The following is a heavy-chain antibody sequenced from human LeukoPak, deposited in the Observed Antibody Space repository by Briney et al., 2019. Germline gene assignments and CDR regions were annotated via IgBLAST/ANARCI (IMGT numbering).Heavy chain of an antibody. Sequence: PGESLKISCKGSGYSLTEYWIGWVRQLPGKGLEWMGIIYPGDSATKYSPSFQGQVTISADKSISTAYLQWSSLKASDTAVYYCARLYYYDSSRGFDIWGLGTMVTVSS. D-gene: IGHD3-22*01. CDR1: GYSLTEYW. CDR3: ARLYYYDSSRGFDI. J-gene: IGHJ3*02. CDR2: IYPGDSAT. V-gene: IGHV5-51*01.